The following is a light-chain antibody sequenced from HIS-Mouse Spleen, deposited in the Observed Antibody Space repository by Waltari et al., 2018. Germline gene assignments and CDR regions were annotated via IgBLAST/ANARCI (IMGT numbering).Light chain of an antibody. V-gene: IGLV3-10*01. J-gene: IGLJ2*01. Sequence: SYELTQPPSVSVSPGQTARITCSGEALPKKSTYGYQQKSGQAPVLVIYEDSKRPSGIPERFSGSSSGTMATLTISGAQVEDEADYYCYSTDSSGNHRVFGGGTKLTVL. CDR1: ALPKKS. CDR3: YSTDSSGNHRV. CDR2: EDS.